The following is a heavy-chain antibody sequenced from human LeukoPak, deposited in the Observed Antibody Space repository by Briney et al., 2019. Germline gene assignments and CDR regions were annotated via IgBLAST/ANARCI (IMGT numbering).Heavy chain of an antibody. CDR2: VYYTGRT. V-gene: IGHV4-59*08. CDR1: GGSMTGYH. D-gene: IGHD2-15*01. CDR3: ARLGYCDGGHCCSRD. J-gene: IGHJ4*02. Sequence: SETLSLTCSVSGGSMTGYHWTWMRQPPGEGLEWIGYVYYTGRTNYNPSLRSRVTISIDASNNQFALRLSSVTAADTAIYYCARLGYCDGGHCCSRDWGQGVLVTVSS.